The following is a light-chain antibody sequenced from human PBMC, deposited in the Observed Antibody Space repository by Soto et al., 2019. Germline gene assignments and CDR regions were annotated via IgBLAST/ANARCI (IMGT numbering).Light chain of an antibody. CDR2: DVS. J-gene: IGKJ1*01. V-gene: IGKV3-20*01. CDR1: QTLRSGY. Sequence: EIVLPQSPGTLSLSPGDRATLSCRASQTLRSGYLAWYQHKPGQAPRLLIYDVSSRTTGIPDRFSGSGSGTDFTLTISRLEPEDFAVYYCHQYGSSPRAFGQGTKV. CDR3: HQYGSSPRA.